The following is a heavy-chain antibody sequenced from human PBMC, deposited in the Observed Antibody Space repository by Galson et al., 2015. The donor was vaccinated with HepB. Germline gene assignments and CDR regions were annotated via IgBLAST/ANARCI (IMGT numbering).Heavy chain of an antibody. CDR1: GGTFSSYA. CDR3: ARDLVGATTTYYYYMDV. D-gene: IGHD1-26*01. V-gene: IGHV1-69*13. Sequence: SVKVSCKASGGTFSSYAISWVRQAPGQGLEWMGGIIPIFGTANYAQKFQGRVTITADESTSTAYMELSSLRSEDTAVYYCARDLVGATTTYYYYMDVWGKGTTVTVSS. J-gene: IGHJ6*03. CDR2: IIPIFGTA.